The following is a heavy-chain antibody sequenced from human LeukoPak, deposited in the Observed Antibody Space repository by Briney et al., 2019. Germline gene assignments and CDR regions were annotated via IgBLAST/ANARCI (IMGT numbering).Heavy chain of an antibody. CDR1: GGTFSSYA. Sequence: SVKVSCKASGGTFSSYAISWVRQAPGQGLEWMGGIIPILGTANYAQKFQGRVTITADESTSTAYMELSSLRSEDTAVYYCARPLEGNYYDTSGYSNFDHWGQGTLVTASS. V-gene: IGHV1-69*13. J-gene: IGHJ4*02. D-gene: IGHD3-22*01. CDR2: IIPILGTA. CDR3: ARPLEGNYYDTSGYSNFDH.